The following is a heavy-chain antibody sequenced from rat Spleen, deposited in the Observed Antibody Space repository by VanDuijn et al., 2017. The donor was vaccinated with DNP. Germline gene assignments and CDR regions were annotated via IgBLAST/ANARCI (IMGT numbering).Heavy chain of an antibody. CDR3: ATFEGTNA. D-gene: IGHD1-11*01. V-gene: IGHV5S10*01. CDR1: RFTFSDHA. CDR2: IIFDGSST. J-gene: IGHJ4*01. Sequence: EVQLVESGGGLVQPGNSLKLSCAASRFTFSDHAMAWVRQSPKKGLEWVATIIFDGSSTYYRDSVKGRFTASRDHAKNTLYLQMDSLRSEDTATYYCATFEGTNAWGQGTSVTVSS.